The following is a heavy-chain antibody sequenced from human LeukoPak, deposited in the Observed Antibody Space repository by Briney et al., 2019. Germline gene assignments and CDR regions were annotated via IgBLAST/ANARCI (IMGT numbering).Heavy chain of an antibody. CDR2: IIPIFGTA. CDR3: ARAGPDPSL. Sequence: ASVKVSCKASGGTFSSYAISWVRQAPGQGLEWMGGIIPIFGTANYAQKFQGRVTMTTDTSTRTAYMELRSLRSDDTAVYYCARAGPDPSLWGQGTLVTVSS. CDR1: GGTFSSYA. D-gene: IGHD1-14*01. J-gene: IGHJ4*02. V-gene: IGHV1-69*05.